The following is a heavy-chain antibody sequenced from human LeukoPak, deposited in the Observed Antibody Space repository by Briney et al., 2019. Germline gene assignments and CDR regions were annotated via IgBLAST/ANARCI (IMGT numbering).Heavy chain of an antibody. Sequence: PGVSLRLSCAASGFTFSDYYMSWIRQAPGKGLEWVSYISSSGSTIYYADSVKGRFTISRDNAKNSLYLQMNSLRDEDTAVYYCARAQYYDSSGYYYEDYFQHWGQGTLVTVSS. CDR1: GFTFSDYY. J-gene: IGHJ1*01. CDR2: ISSSGSTI. D-gene: IGHD3-22*01. CDR3: ARAQYYDSSGYYYEDYFQH. V-gene: IGHV3-11*04.